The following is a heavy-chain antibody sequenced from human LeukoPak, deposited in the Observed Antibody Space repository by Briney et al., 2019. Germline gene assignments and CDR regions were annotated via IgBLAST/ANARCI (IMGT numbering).Heavy chain of an antibody. Sequence: ASVKVSCKASGYTFTGYYIHWVRQAPGQGLEWMGWINPNSGGTNYAQKFQGRVTMTRDTSISTAYMELSRLRSDDTAVYYCARYPPPSSWYPFHYMDVWGKGTTVTVSS. D-gene: IGHD6-13*01. J-gene: IGHJ6*03. CDR1: GYTFTGYY. CDR2: INPNSGGT. CDR3: ARYPPPSSWYPFHYMDV. V-gene: IGHV1-2*02.